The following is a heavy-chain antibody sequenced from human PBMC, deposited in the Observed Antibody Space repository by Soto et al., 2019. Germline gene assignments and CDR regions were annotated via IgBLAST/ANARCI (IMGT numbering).Heavy chain of an antibody. CDR2: ISYDGSNK. J-gene: IGHJ6*02. V-gene: IGHV3-30-3*01. Sequence: QVQLVESGGGVVQPGRSLRLSCAASGFTFSSYAMHWVRQAPGKGLEWVAVISYDGSNKYYADSVKGRFTISRDNSKNTLNLQMNSLRAEDTAVYYCARVQQAVVAERGYYGMDVWGQGTTVTVSS. CDR1: GFTFSSYA. CDR3: ARVQQAVVAERGYYGMDV. D-gene: IGHD2-15*01.